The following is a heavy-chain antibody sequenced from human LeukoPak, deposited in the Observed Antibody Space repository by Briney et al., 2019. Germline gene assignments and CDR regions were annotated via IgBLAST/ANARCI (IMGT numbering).Heavy chain of an antibody. Sequence: SETLSLTCTVSGYSISSGYYWGWIRQPPGKGLEWIGSIYHSGSTYYNPSLKSRVTISVDTSKNQFSLKLSSVTAADTAVYYCASEVRGVIIRRLDYWGQGTLVTVSS. J-gene: IGHJ4*02. CDR2: IYHSGST. V-gene: IGHV4-38-2*02. CDR3: ASEVRGVIIRRLDY. D-gene: IGHD3-10*01. CDR1: GYSISSGYY.